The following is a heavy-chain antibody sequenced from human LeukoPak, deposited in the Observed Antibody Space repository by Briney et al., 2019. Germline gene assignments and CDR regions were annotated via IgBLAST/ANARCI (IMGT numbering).Heavy chain of an antibody. D-gene: IGHD3-9*01. Sequence: PGGSLRLSCAASGFTFRNYMMHWVRQAPGKGLEWVSGISPSGSISYYADSVKGRFTISRDNSKNTVSLQMNSLRAEDTALYYCARDLDWGAFDAWGQGTLVTVSS. CDR2: ISPSGSIS. J-gene: IGHJ5*02. CDR1: GFTFRNYM. V-gene: IGHV3-23*01. CDR3: ARDLDWGAFDA.